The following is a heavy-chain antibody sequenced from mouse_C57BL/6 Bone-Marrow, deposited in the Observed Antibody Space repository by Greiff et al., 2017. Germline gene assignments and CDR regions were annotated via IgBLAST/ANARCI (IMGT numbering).Heavy chain of an antibody. Sequence: VQLQQSGAELVRPGTSVQMSCKASGYTFTNYWIGWAKQRPGHGLEWIGDIYPGGGYTNYNEKFKGKATLTADKSSSTAYMQFSSLTSEDSAIYYCARYALYGNYDYWGQGTTLTVSS. D-gene: IGHD2-1*01. CDR1: GYTFTNYW. CDR3: ARYALYGNYDY. V-gene: IGHV1-63*01. CDR2: IYPGGGYT. J-gene: IGHJ2*01.